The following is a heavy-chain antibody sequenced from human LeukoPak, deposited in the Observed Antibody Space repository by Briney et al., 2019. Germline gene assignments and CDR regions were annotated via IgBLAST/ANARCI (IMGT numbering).Heavy chain of an antibody. Sequence: PGGSLRLSCAASGFTVSSNYMSWVRQAPGKGLEWVSVIYSGGSTYYADSVKGRFTISRDNSKNTLYLQMNGLRAEDTAVYYCARDHDTTYYFDYWGQGTLVTVSS. D-gene: IGHD1-26*01. J-gene: IGHJ4*02. CDR1: GFTVSSNY. CDR3: ARDHDTTYYFDY. V-gene: IGHV3-66*02. CDR2: IYSGGST.